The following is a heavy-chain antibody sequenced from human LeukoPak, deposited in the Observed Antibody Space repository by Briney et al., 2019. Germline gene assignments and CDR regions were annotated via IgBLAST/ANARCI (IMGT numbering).Heavy chain of an antibody. CDR1: GFAFSVYE. CDR2: ISSSGGTR. D-gene: IGHD6-19*01. CDR3: ATLTVASSFDY. Sequence: GGSLRLSCAASGFAFSVYEMYWVRQAPGKGLEWVSYISSSGGTRYYADSVKGRFTISRDNATNSLYLQMNSLRAEDTAVYYCATLTVASSFDYWGQGTLVTVSS. V-gene: IGHV3-48*03. J-gene: IGHJ4*02.